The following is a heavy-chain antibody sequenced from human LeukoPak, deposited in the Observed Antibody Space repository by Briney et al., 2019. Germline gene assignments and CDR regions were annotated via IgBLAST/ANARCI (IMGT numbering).Heavy chain of an antibody. J-gene: IGHJ5*02. V-gene: IGHV1-69*05. CDR1: GGTFSSYA. D-gene: IGHD3-22*01. Sequence: GSSVKVSCKASGGTFSSYAISWVRQAPGQGLEWMGRIIPIFGTANYAQKFQGRVTITTDESTSTAYMELSSLRSKDTAVYYCAREGSESTPYYYDSSGYYYAWFDPWGQGTLVTVSS. CDR3: AREGSESTPYYYDSSGYYYAWFDP. CDR2: IIPIFGTA.